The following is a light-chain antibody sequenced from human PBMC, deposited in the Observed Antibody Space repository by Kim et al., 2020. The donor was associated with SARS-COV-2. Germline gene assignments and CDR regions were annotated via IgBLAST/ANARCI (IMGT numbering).Light chain of an antibody. J-gene: IGKJ4*01. CDR3: QHYKWYPLT. CDR1: QDISSL. V-gene: IGKV1-16*02. CDR2: GAS. Sequence: ASVGYTVTIPGRASQDISSLLRWVQQKPGRAPKTLIYGASRLQSGVPSKFSGSGSVTDFTLTISGLQPEDFATYYCQHYKWYPLTFGGGTKVDIK.